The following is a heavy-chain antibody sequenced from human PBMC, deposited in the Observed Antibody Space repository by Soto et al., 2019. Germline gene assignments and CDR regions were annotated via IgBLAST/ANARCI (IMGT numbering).Heavy chain of an antibody. V-gene: IGHV3-23*01. CDR3: ATTLGSYGPYGMDV. CDR1: GLTFNSYG. CDR2: ISGSGGTT. D-gene: IGHD3-16*01. J-gene: IGHJ6*02. Sequence: EVQLLESGGGLEQPGASLRLSCAASGLTFNSYGMNWVRQAPGKGLEWVSGISGSGGTTYYADSVRGRSTISRDNSKNTLFLHMNSLTAEDTAVYYCATTLGSYGPYGMDVWGQGTTVIVSS.